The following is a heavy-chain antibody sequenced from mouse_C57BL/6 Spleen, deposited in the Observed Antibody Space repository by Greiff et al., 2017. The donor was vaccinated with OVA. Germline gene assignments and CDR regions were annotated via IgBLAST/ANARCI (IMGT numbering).Heavy chain of an antibody. J-gene: IGHJ3*01. CDR3: ARSEGDLFAY. V-gene: IGHV1-54*01. Sequence: QVQLQQSGAELVRPGTSVKVSCKASGYAFTNYLIEWVKQRPGQGLEWIGVINPGSGGTNYNEKFKGKATLTADKSSSTAYMQLSSLTSEDSAVYFCARSEGDLFAYWGQGTLVTVSA. CDR1: GYAFTNYL. D-gene: IGHD3-3*01. CDR2: INPGSGGT.